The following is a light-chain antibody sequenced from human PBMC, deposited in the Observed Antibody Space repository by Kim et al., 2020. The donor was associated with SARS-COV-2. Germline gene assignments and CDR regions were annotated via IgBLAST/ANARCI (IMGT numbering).Light chain of an antibody. Sequence: SAAVGDRVTITCRASESISRYLNWYQQKPGKAPNVLIYGASSLQSGVPSRFSGSGSGRDFSLTINSLQPEDFATYYCQQSYSTPVTFGQGTKLEI. J-gene: IGKJ2*01. CDR2: GAS. CDR3: QQSYSTPVT. CDR1: ESISRY. V-gene: IGKV1-39*01.